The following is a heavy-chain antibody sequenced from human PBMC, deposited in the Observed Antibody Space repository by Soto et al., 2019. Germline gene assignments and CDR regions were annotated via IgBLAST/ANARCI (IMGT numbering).Heavy chain of an antibody. D-gene: IGHD3-22*01. CDR1: GFTFSSYA. J-gene: IGHJ6*02. Sequence: GGSLRLSCAASGFTFSSYAMHWVRQAPGKGLEWVAVISYDGSNKYYADSVKGRFTISRDNSKNTLYLQMNSLRAEDTAVYYCAREDYNGVLVVFIPYYYYGMDVWGQGTTVTVSS. CDR3: AREDYNGVLVVFIPYYYYGMDV. V-gene: IGHV3-30-3*01. CDR2: ISYDGSNK.